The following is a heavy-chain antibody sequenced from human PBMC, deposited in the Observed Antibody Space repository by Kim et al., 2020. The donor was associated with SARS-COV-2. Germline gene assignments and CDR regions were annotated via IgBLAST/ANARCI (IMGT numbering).Heavy chain of an antibody. J-gene: IGHJ4*02. D-gene: IGHD6-13*01. Sequence: YAQAVKGRFPSSRDKAKNTLHLQMEGLRAEDTAVYYCGKGLGSRGFAFEYGGQGTLVTVSS. CDR3: GKGLGSRGFAFEY. V-gene: IGHV3-23*01.